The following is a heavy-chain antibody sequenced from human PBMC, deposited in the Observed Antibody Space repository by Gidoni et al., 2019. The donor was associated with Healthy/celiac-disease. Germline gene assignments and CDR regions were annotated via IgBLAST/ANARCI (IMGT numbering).Heavy chain of an antibody. CDR1: GYTFTGHY. J-gene: IGHJ4*02. CDR2: INPNSGGT. CDR3: ARVHRGPTTTLGY. D-gene: IGHD1-26*01. V-gene: IGHV1-2*02. Sequence: QVQLGQSGAEVKKPGASVNVSCKDSGYTFTGHYMHCVRKAPGPGLEWMGWINPNSGGTNYAQQFQGRFTMTRDTSISTAYMELSRLRSDDTAVYYCARVHRGPTTTLGYWGQGTLVTVSS.